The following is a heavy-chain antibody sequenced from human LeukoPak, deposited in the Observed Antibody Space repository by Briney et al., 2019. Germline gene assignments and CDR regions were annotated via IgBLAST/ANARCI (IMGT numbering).Heavy chain of an antibody. CDR3: AKDLDWLLSDPGLDY. V-gene: IGHV3-23*01. J-gene: IGHJ4*02. Sequence: GGSLRLSCAASGFTFSSYAMSWVRQAPGKGLEWVSAISGSGGSTYYADSVKGRFTISRDNSKNTLYLQMNSLRAEDTAVCYCAKDLDWLLSDPGLDYWGQGTLVTVSS. CDR1: GFTFSSYA. D-gene: IGHD3-9*01. CDR2: ISGSGGST.